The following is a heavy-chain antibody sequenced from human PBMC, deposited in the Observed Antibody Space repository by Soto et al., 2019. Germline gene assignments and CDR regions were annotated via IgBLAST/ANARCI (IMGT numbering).Heavy chain of an antibody. CDR3: AKGSFDY. V-gene: IGHV3-30*18. CDR2: TSFDGSNK. CDR1: GFTFSNSG. Sequence: QAQLVESGGGAVQPGRSLRLSCVASGFTFSNSGMHWVRQAPGRGLEWVAVTSFDGSNKYYADSVKGRFTISRDNSKNTLYLQMNSLRTEDTAVYYCAKGSFDYWGQGTLVTVSS. J-gene: IGHJ4*02. D-gene: IGHD3-10*01.